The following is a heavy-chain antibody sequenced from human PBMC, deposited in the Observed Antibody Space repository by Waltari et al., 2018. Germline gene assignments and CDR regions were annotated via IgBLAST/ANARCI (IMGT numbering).Heavy chain of an antibody. CDR1: GGSFSGHY. J-gene: IGHJ4*02. CDR2: INHSGST. CDR3: AGRQETGYSSSCHGY. Sequence: QVQLQQWGAGLLKPSETLSLTCAVYGGSFSGHYWSWIRQAPGKGLEWIGEINHSGSTNYNPSLKSRVTITVDTSKNQFSLKLSSVTAADTAVYYCAGRQETGYSSSCHGYWGQGTLVTVSS. D-gene: IGHD6-13*01. V-gene: IGHV4-34*01.